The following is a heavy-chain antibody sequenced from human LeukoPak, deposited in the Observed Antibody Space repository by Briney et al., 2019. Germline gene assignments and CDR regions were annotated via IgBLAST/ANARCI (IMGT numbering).Heavy chain of an antibody. V-gene: IGHV1-18*04. CDR1: GYTFTSYG. CDR2: ISAYNGNT. Sequence: ASVTVSCTASGYTFTSYGISWVRQAPGQGLEWMGWISAYNGNTNYAQKLQGRVTMTTDTSTSTAYMELRSLRSDDTAVYFWARGKYYDILTGYLYWGQGTLVTVSS. D-gene: IGHD3-9*01. CDR3: ARGKYYDILTGYLY. J-gene: IGHJ4*02.